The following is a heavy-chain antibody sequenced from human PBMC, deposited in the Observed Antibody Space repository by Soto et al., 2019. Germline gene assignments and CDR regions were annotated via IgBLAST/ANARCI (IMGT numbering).Heavy chain of an antibody. CDR3: ARGYCSSTICYIWDNWFDP. V-gene: IGHV4-59*01. CDR2: IYYSGRT. CDR1: GGSISSYY. Sequence: SETLSLACTVSGGSISSYYWSWIRQPPGKGLEWIGYIYYSGRTNYNPSLKSRVTISVDTSKNQFSLKLSSVTAADTAVYYCARGYCSSTICYIWDNWFDPWGQGTLVTVSS. D-gene: IGHD2-2*02. J-gene: IGHJ5*02.